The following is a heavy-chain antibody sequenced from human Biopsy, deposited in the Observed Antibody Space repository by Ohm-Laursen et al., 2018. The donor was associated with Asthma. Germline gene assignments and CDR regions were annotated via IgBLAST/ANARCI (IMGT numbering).Heavy chain of an antibody. CDR3: ARDPHNSYLAPLRTKFNYYYYGMDV. V-gene: IGHV1-69*13. CDR2: IIPIFGTA. D-gene: IGHD1-7*01. CDR1: GGTFSSYA. Sequence: SVKVSCNASGGTFSSYAISWVRQAPGQGLEWMGGIIPIFGTANCAQKFQGRVTITADESTSTAYMELSSLRSEDTAVYYCARDPHNSYLAPLRTKFNYYYYGMDVWGQGTTVTVSS. J-gene: IGHJ6*02.